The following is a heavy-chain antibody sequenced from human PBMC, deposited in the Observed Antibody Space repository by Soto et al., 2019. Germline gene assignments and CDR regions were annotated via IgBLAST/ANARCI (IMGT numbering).Heavy chain of an antibody. V-gene: IGHV1-18*01. CDR1: GYTFISYG. D-gene: IGHD6-19*01. CDR3: ARPPGAVAGTAEYFQH. J-gene: IGHJ1*01. CDR2: ISAYNGDT. Sequence: QVRLVQSGAEVKKPGASVKVSCKASGYTFISYGINWVRQAPGQGLEWMGWISAYNGDTKYAQKLQGRVTMTTDTSTSTGYMELSSLRSEDTAVYYCARPPGAVAGTAEYFQHWGQGTLVTVSS.